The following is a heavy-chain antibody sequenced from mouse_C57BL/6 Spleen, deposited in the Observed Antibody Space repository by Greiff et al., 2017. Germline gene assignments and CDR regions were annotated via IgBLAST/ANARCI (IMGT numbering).Heavy chain of an antibody. J-gene: IGHJ4*01. D-gene: IGHD2-4*01. V-gene: IGHV3-6*01. CDR3: ARVDYDGDYYAMDY. CDR2: ISYDGSN. Sequence: EVQLQESGPGLVKPSQSLSLTCSVTGYSITSGYYWNWIRQFPGNKLEWMGYISYDGSNNYNPSLKNRISITRDTSKNQFFLKLNSVTTEDTATYYCARVDYDGDYYAMDYWGQGTSVTVSS. CDR1: GYSITSGYY.